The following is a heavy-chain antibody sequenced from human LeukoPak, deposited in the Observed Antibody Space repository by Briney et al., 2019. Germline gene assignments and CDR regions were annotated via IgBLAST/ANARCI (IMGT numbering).Heavy chain of an antibody. CDR1: GGSISSSSYY. Sequence: SETLSLTCTVSGGSISSSSYYWGWIRQPPGKGLEWIGSIYYSGSTYYNPSLKSRVTISVDTSKNQFSLKLSSVTAADTAVYYCARDTVTTPLDYWGQGTLVTVSS. CDR3: ARDTVTTPLDY. V-gene: IGHV4-39*07. CDR2: IYYSGST. J-gene: IGHJ4*02. D-gene: IGHD4-17*01.